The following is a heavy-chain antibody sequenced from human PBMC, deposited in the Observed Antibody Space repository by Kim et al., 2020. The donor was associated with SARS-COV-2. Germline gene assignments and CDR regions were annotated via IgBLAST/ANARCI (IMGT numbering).Heavy chain of an antibody. J-gene: IGHJ4*02. Sequence: GGSLRLSCAASGFTFSTYWMTLVRQAPGKGLEWVANIKYDGSEKYYVDSVKGRFTISRDNAKNSLYLQMNSLRAEDTAVYYCGTCPLNYHESGVYYGDYWGQGTLVTVSS. CDR1: GFTFSTYW. CDR2: IKYDGSEK. D-gene: IGHD3-22*01. V-gene: IGHV3-7*03. CDR3: GTCPLNYHESGVYYGDY.